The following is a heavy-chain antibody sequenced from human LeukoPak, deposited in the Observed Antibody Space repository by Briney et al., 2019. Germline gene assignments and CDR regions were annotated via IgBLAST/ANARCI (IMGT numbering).Heavy chain of an antibody. CDR1: GYTFTSYG. J-gene: IGHJ4*02. CDR2: ISAYNGNT. D-gene: IGHD4-23*01. Sequence: ASVKVSCKASGYTFTSYGISWVRQAPGQGLEWMGWISAYNGNTNYAQKLQGRVTMTTDTSTSTAYMELRSLRSDDTAVYYCAGDSYGGNSDGYWGQGTLVTVSS. CDR3: AGDSYGGNSDGY. V-gene: IGHV1-18*01.